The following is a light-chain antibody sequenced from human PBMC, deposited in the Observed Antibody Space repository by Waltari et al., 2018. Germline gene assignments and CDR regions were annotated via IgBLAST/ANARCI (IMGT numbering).Light chain of an antibody. Sequence: DIVMTQSPASLAVSLGERATINCKSSQSVLYSSNNKNYLAWYQQKPGQPPKLLIYWASTRESGVPDRFSGSGSETDFTLTISSLQAEDVAVYYCQQYYSSLPYTFGQGTKLEIK. V-gene: IGKV4-1*01. J-gene: IGKJ2*01. CDR1: QSVLYSSNNKNY. CDR2: WAS. CDR3: QQYYSSLPYT.